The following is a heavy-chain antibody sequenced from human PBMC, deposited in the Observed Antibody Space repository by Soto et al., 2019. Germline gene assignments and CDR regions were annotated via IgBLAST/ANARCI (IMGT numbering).Heavy chain of an antibody. CDR3: ARAPAGLAFDI. D-gene: IGHD2-2*01. CDR1: GGSINDYY. V-gene: IGHV4-59*01. CDR2: IYYRGT. Sequence: SETLSLTCTVSGGSINDYYWNWIRQPPGKGLEWIGYIYYRGTNYSPSLKSRVTISADTSKNQFSLNLISVTAADTAVYYCARAPAGLAFDIWGQGKMVTGSS. J-gene: IGHJ3*02.